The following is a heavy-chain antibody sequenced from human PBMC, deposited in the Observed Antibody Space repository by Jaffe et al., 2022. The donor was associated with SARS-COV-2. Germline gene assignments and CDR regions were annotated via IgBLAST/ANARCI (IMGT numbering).Heavy chain of an antibody. V-gene: IGHV3-30*04. CDR1: GFSLSGYA. CDR3: ARDGPWFDP. J-gene: IGHJ5*02. CDR2: ISYDGSIE. Sequence: QMQLVESGGGVVQPGRSLGLSCAASGFSLSGYAMHWVRQAPGKGLEWVGLISYDGSIEYYAESVKGRFTISRDNSKNTLYLQMNSLRVEDTAVYYCARDGPWFDPWGQGTLVIVSS.